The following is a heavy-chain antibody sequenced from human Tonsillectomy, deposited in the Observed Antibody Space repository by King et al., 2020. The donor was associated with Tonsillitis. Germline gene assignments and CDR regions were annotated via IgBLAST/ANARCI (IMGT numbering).Heavy chain of an antibody. CDR2: MNPNTGNT. Sequence: QLVQSGAEVKKPGASVKVSCKASGYTFTSYDINWVRQSTGQGLEWMGWMNPNTGNTGYAKNFQGRVTMTRDTSITTAYMELSSLRSEDTAIYYCARGRRNWFDAWGQGTLVTVSS. J-gene: IGHJ5*02. CDR1: GYTFTSYD. V-gene: IGHV1-8*01. CDR3: ARGRRNWFDA.